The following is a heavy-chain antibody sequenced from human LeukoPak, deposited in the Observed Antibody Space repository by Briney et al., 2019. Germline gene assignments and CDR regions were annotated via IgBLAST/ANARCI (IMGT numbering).Heavy chain of an antibody. CDR1: GFTFSNYG. Sequence: GGSLRLSCAASGFTFSNYGMHWVRQAPGKGLEWVAVIWYDGSNKYYADSVKGRFTISRDTPKNTLFLQMNSLRAEDTAVYYCARDRSVRYFDYWGQGALVTVSS. D-gene: IGHD2-15*01. CDR2: IWYDGSNK. CDR3: ARDRSVRYFDY. J-gene: IGHJ4*02. V-gene: IGHV3-33*01.